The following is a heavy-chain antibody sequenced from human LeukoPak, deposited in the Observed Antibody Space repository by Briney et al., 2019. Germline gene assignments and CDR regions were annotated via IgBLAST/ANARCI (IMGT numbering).Heavy chain of an antibody. J-gene: IGHJ4*02. CDR2: IDSSSSTI. D-gene: IGHD3-16*02. Sequence: GGSLRLSCAASGFTFSSYEMNWVRQAPGKGLEWVSYIDSSSSTIYYADPVKGRLTVSRDNAKNSLDLQMNSLRADDTAVYYCVRDRGISFYFDYWGQGTLVTVSS. CDR1: GFTFSSYE. V-gene: IGHV3-48*03. CDR3: VRDRGISFYFDY.